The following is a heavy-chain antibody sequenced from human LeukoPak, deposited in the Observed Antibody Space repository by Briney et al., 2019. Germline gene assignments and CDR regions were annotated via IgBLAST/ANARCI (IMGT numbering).Heavy chain of an antibody. CDR1: GFTFSAYG. J-gene: IGHJ6*03. CDR2: IRYDGGNK. V-gene: IGHV3-30*02. CDR3: AKGAGFQPAQKWADYYYYMDV. D-gene: IGHD1-26*01. Sequence: PGGSLRLSCAPSGFTFSAYGVHWVRQAPGNGLEWVAFIRYDGGNKYYADSVKGRFTISRDNSKNMLYLQMNSLRPEDSAEYFCAKGAGFQPAQKWADYYYYMDVWGKGTTVTISS.